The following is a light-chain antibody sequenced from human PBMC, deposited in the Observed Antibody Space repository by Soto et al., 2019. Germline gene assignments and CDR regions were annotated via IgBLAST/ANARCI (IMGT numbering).Light chain of an antibody. J-gene: IGKJ5*01. CDR3: QQYNNWPPVT. CDR2: GAS. V-gene: IGKV3-15*01. CDR1: QSVSSN. Sequence: ETVMTQSPATLSVSPGERATLSCRASQSVSSNLAWYQQKPGQAPRLLIYGASTRATGIPDRFSGSGSGTEFTLTISSLQSEDFAVYYCQQYNNWPPVTFCQGTRLEIK.